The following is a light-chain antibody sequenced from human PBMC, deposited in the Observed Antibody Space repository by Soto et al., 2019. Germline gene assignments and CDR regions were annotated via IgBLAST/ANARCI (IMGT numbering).Light chain of an antibody. CDR2: GAS. V-gene: IGKV3-20*01. Sequence: EIVLTQSPGTLSLSPGERATLSCRASQSVSSSYLAWYQQKPGQAPRLLIFGASNRANGIPDRFSGSGSGTDFTLTIRRLEPEDFAVFYCKQYGSSPLTFGGGTKVDIK. CDR3: KQYGSSPLT. J-gene: IGKJ4*01. CDR1: QSVSSSY.